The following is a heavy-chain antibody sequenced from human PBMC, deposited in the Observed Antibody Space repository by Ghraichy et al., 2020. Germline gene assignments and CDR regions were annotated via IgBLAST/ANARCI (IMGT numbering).Heavy chain of an antibody. CDR2: IYSGGST. CDR3: ASFGTHYYGSRIDY. D-gene: IGHD3-10*01. J-gene: IGHJ4*02. V-gene: IGHV3-66*01. CDR1: GFTVSSNY. Sequence: GGSLRLSCAASGFTVSSNYMSWVRQAPGKGLEWVSVIYSGGSTYYADSVKGRFTISRDNSKNTLYLQMNSLRAEDTAVYYCASFGTHYYGSRIDYWGQGTLVTVSS.